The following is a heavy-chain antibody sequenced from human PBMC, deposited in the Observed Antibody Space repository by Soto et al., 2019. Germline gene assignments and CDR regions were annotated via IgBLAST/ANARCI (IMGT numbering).Heavy chain of an antibody. V-gene: IGHV4-59*04. D-gene: IGHD6-13*01. Sequence: PSETLSLTCTVSGGSINDYYWSWIRQPPGRGLEWIGYIYYSGSTYYNPSLKSRVTISVDTSKNQFSLKLSSVTAADTAVYYCARHQSHSSSYVDPWGQGTLVTVSS. CDR1: GGSINDYY. CDR2: IYYSGST. J-gene: IGHJ5*02. CDR3: ARHQSHSSSYVDP.